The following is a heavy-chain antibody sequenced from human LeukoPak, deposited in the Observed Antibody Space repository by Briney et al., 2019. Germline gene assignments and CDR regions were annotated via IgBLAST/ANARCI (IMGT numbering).Heavy chain of an antibody. D-gene: IGHD6-13*01. CDR2: IYYSGST. CDR1: GGSISSSSYY. V-gene: IGHV4-39*01. Sequence: PSETLSLTCTVSGGSISSSSYYWGWIRQPPGKGLEWIGSIYYSGSTYYNPSLKSRVTISVDTSKNPLSLKLSSVTAADTAVYYCARQDIAAAGAFDYWGQGTLVTVPS. J-gene: IGHJ4*02. CDR3: ARQDIAAAGAFDY.